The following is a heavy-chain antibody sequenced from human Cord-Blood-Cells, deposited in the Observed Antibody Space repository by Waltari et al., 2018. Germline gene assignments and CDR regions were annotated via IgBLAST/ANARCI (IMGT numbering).Heavy chain of an antibody. CDR3: ARGYCSSTSCHDAFDI. J-gene: IGHJ3*02. CDR1: GGAVWSGSYY. D-gene: IGHD2-2*01. V-gene: IGHV4-61*01. CDR2: IYYSGST. Sequence: QVQLQESGAGLVKPPATLSPTCTVSGGAVWSGSYYCSWLRRPPGKGLEWIGYIYYSGSTNYNPSLKSRVTISVDTSKNQFSLKLSSVTAADTAVYYCARGYCSSTSCHDAFDIWGQGTMVTVSS.